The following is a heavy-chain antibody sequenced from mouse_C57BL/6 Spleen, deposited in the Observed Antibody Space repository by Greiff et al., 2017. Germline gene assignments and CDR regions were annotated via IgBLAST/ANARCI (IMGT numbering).Heavy chain of an antibody. CDR3: TRPYGRSLGMDY. CDR2: IDPETGGT. CDR1: GYTFTDYE. D-gene: IGHD1-1*01. J-gene: IGHJ4*01. Sequence: VQLQQSGAELVRPGASVTLSCKASGYTFTDYEMHWVKQTPVHGLAWIGAIDPETGGTAYNQKFKGKAILTADKSSSTAYMELRSLTSEDSAVYYCTRPYGRSLGMDYWGQGTSVTVSS. V-gene: IGHV1-15*01.